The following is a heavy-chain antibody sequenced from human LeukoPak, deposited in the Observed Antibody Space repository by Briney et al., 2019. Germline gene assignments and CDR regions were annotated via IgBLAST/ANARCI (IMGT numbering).Heavy chain of an antibody. V-gene: IGHV3-23*01. CDR2: ISGSGDST. D-gene: IGHD6-13*01. J-gene: IGHJ4*02. CDR3: AKTRPLDSSSWSHGDY. CDR1: GFTFSSYA. Sequence: GGSLRLSCAASGFTFSSYAMSWVRQAPGKGLEWVSAISGSGDSTYYGDSVKGRFTISRDNSKNTLYLQMNSLRAKDTAVYYCAKTRPLDSSSWSHGDYWGQGTLVTVSS.